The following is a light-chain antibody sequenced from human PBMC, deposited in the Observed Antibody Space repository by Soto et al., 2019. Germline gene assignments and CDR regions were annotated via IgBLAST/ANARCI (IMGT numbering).Light chain of an antibody. Sequence: EIVLTQSPGTLSLSPGERATLSCRGSQSVSRSYLAWYQQKPGQAPRVLIYGASSRATGIPDRFSGSGSGTDFTLTISRLEPEDFATYFRLQHNTYPRTFGQGTKVDIK. CDR3: LQHNTYPRT. CDR1: QSVSRSY. V-gene: IGKV3-20*01. CDR2: GAS. J-gene: IGKJ1*01.